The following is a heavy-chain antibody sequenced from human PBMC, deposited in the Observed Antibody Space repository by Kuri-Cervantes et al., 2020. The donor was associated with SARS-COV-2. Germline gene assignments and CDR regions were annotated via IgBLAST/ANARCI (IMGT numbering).Heavy chain of an antibody. Sequence: SETLSLTCTVAGGSISSGGYYWSWIRQHPGKGLEWIGYIYYSGSTNYNPSLKSRVTISVDTSKNQFSLKLSSVTAADTAVYYCARQGSSGWYLGYWGQGTLVTVSS. CDR1: GGSISSGGYY. CDR2: IYYSGST. V-gene: IGHV4-61*08. D-gene: IGHD6-19*01. CDR3: ARQGSSGWYLGY. J-gene: IGHJ4*02.